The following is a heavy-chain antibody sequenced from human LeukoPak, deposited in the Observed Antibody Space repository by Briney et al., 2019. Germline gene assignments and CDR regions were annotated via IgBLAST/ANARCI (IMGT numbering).Heavy chain of an antibody. V-gene: IGHV3-33*01. CDR1: GFTFSSCG. CDR2: IWYDGSNK. CDR3: ARDVRRYFDWLLRPDYYYYGMDV. J-gene: IGHJ6*02. D-gene: IGHD3-9*01. Sequence: PGGSLRLSCAASGFTFSSCGMHWVRQAPGKGLEWVAVIWYDGSNKYYADSVKGRFTISRDNSKNTLYLQMNSLRAEDTAVYYCARDVRRYFDWLLRPDYYYYGMDVWGQGTTVTVSS.